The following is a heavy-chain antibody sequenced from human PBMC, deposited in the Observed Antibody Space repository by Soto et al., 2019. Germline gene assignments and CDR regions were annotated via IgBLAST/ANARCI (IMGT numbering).Heavy chain of an antibody. CDR1: GGSISSGGYY. CDR2: IYYSGST. V-gene: IGHV4-31*02. J-gene: IGHJ4*02. CDR3: ARSPSRTFVVDY. Sequence: SETLSLTXTVSGGSISSGGYYWSWIRQHPGKGLEWIGYIYYSGSTYYNPSLKSRVTISVDTSKNQFSLKLSSVTAADTAVYYCARSPSRTFVVDYWGQGTLVTVSS. D-gene: IGHD2-15*01.